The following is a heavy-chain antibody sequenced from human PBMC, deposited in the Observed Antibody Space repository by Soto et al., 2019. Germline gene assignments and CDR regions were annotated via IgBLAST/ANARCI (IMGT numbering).Heavy chain of an antibody. J-gene: IGHJ4*02. V-gene: IGHV1-18*04. CDR2: ISAYNGKT. Sequence: GSPVKGSCKASGFTFTSYGIRWVRQAPGQGLEGVGWISAYNGKTKYGQKLKGRVTMKQQTSTSTAYMELRSLRSDDTAVYYCARHQVDYWGQGTMVTVSA. CDR1: GFTFTSYG. CDR3: ARHQVDY.